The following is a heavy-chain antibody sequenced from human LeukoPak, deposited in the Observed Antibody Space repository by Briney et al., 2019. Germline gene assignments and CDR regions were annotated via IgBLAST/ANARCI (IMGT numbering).Heavy chain of an antibody. J-gene: IGHJ6*03. V-gene: IGHV3-48*03. CDR1: GFTFSSYE. CDR3: ARAIPIYSPYYYYYMDV. Sequence: GGSLRLSCAASGFTFSSYEMNWVRQAPGKGLEWVSYISSSGSTIYYADSVKGRFTISRDNAKNSLYLQMNSLRAEDTAVYYCARAIPIYSPYYYYYMDVWGKGTTVTISS. CDR2: ISSSGSTI. D-gene: IGHD2-21*01.